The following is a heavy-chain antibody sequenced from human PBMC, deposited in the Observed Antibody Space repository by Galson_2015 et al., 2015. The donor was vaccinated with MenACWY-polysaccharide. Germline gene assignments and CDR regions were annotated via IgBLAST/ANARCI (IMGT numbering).Heavy chain of an antibody. V-gene: IGHV3-30*18. CDR2: ISYDGSKK. CDR1: GFTFRSYG. Sequence: SLRLSCAASGFTFRSYGMHWVRQAAGKGLGWVAVISYDGSKKFYGDSVKGRFTISRDNSKNTLYLQMNSLRAEDTAVYYCAKEHTTIVAFESWGQGTLVTVPS. CDR3: AKEHTTIVAFES. D-gene: IGHD5-18*01. J-gene: IGHJ4*02.